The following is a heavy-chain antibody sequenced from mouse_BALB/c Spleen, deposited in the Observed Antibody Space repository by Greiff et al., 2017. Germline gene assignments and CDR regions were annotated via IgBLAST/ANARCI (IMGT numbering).Heavy chain of an antibody. CDR3: ARYGSSPGYFDY. CDR1: GDSITSGY. V-gene: IGHV3-8*02. CDR2: ISYSGST. Sequence: DVQLVESGPSLVKPSQTLSLTCSVTGDSITSGYWNWIRKFPGNKLEYMGYISYSGSTYYNPSLKSRISITRDTSKNQYYLQLNSVTTEDTATYYCARYGSSPGYFDYWGQGTTLTVSS. D-gene: IGHD1-1*01. J-gene: IGHJ2*01.